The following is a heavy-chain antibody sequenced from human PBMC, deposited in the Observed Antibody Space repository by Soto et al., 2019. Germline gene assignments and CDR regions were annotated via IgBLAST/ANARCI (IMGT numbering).Heavy chain of an antibody. Sequence: QVQLVESGGGVVQPGRSLRLSCAASGFTFSRYAMHWVRQAPGKGLEWVAVISYDGSDKYYADSVKGRFTISRDNSKNTLNLQMNSLRADDTAVYYCAKALGELAPESYDYWGQGTLITVS. CDR2: ISYDGSDK. J-gene: IGHJ4*02. V-gene: IGHV3-30*18. D-gene: IGHD3-16*01. CDR3: AKALGELAPESYDY. CDR1: GFTFSRYA.